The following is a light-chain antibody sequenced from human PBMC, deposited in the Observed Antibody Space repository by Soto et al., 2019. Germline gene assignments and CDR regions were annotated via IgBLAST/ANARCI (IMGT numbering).Light chain of an antibody. CDR2: EVR. J-gene: IGLJ1*01. V-gene: IGLV2-14*01. Sequence: QSVLTQPASVSGSAGQSITISCSGTMRDVGAYNLVSWYQQHPGTAPKLIIYEVRNRPSGISSRFSGSRSGNTASLTISGLQPEDEGDYYCSAYSRSSFYVFGTGTKVTVL. CDR1: MRDVGAYNL. CDR3: SAYSRSSFYV.